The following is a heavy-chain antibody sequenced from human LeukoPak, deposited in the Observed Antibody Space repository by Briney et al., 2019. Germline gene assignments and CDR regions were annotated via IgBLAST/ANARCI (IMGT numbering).Heavy chain of an antibody. D-gene: IGHD3-22*01. Sequence: GGSLRLSCAASGFTFSSYWMHWVRQAPGKGLVWVSHIKTDGSSTNYAESVKGRFTISRDNAKNSLFLQMNSLRAEDTAVYYCARDYSYYYDSTGTSQFGLFDLWGRGTLVTVSS. J-gene: IGHJ2*01. CDR1: GFTFSSYW. V-gene: IGHV3-74*01. CDR2: IKTDGSST. CDR3: ARDYSYYYDSTGTSQFGLFDL.